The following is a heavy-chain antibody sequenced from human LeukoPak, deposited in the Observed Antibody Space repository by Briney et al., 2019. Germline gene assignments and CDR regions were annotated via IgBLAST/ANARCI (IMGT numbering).Heavy chain of an antibody. CDR3: ASMGPGSGSYEGFDAFDI. J-gene: IGHJ3*02. V-gene: IGHV1-46*01. D-gene: IGHD1-26*01. Sequence: ASVKVSCKASGYTFTSYYMHWVRQAPGQGLEWMGIINPSGGSTSYAQKFQGRVTMTRDTSTSTVYMELSSLRSEDTAVYYCASMGPGSGSYEGFDAFDIWGQGTMVTVSS. CDR1: GYTFTSYY. CDR2: INPSGGST.